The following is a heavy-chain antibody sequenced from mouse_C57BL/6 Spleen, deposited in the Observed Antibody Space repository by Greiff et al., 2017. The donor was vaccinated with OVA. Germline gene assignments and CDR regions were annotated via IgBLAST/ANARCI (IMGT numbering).Heavy chain of an antibody. D-gene: IGHD1-1*01. V-gene: IGHV1-64*01. CDR2: IHPNSGST. CDR1: GYTFTSYW. CDR3: ARPYYGSSYFDV. Sequence: VQLQQSGAELVKPGASVKLSCKASGYTFTSYWMHWVKQRPGQGLEWIGMIHPNSGSTNYNEKFKSKATLTVDKSSSTAYMQLSSLTSEDSAVYYCARPYYGSSYFDVWGTGTTVTVSS. J-gene: IGHJ1*03.